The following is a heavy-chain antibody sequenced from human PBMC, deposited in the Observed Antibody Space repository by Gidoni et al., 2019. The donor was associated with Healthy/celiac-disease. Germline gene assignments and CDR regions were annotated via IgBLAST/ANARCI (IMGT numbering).Heavy chain of an antibody. CDR2: FNVDSGGT. Sequence: QVQLVQSGAEVKKPGASVKVSCKASGYTFTDYYLHWVRQAPGQGLEWIGRFNVDSGGTHFAQKFQGRITMTRDTSISAAFLEVSRLKSDDTAVYYCARDQGATGMQVWLANAFDFWGQGTLVTASS. V-gene: IGHV1-2*06. J-gene: IGHJ4*02. CDR3: ARDQGATGMQVWLANAFDF. D-gene: IGHD3-10*01. CDR1: GYTFTDYY.